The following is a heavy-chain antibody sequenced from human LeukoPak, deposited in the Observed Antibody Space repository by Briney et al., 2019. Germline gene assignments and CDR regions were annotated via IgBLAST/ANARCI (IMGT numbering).Heavy chain of an antibody. J-gene: IGHJ6*02. CDR2: IYYSGST. V-gene: IGHV4-59*01. CDR1: GGSISSYY. D-gene: IGHD3-3*01. Sequence: PSETLSLTCTVSGGSISSYYWSWIRQPPGKGLEWIGYIYYSGSTNYNPSLKSRVTISVDTSKNQFSLKLSSVTAADTAVYYCARGITIFGVNYYGMDVWGQGTTVTVSS. CDR3: ARGITIFGVNYYGMDV.